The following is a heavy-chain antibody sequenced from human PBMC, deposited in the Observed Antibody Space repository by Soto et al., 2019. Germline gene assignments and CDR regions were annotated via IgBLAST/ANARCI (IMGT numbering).Heavy chain of an antibody. J-gene: IGHJ4*02. Sequence: ASVKVSCKTSGYTFTAYGLAWLRQAPGQRPEWMGWVNTNNADTNYAQKFQGRVSMTSDTSTTTTYMELRSLRSDDTAIYYCARELSTDSSAYCSFAYWGQGTLVTVSS. CDR2: VNTNNADT. D-gene: IGHD3-22*01. CDR3: ARELSTDSSAYCSFAY. CDR1: GYTFTAYG. V-gene: IGHV1-18*01.